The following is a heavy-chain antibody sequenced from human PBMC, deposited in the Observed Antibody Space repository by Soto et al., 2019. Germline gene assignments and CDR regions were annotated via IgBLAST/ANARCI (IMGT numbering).Heavy chain of an antibody. J-gene: IGHJ4*02. CDR3: ARGYWRFGESYYFDY. CDR1: GFTFSIYW. Sequence: GGSLRLSCVASGFTFSIYWMSWVRQAPGKGLEWVANIKEDGSEKYYVDSVRGRFTISRDNAKNSLYLEMNSLRAEGTATYYCARGYWRFGESYYFDYWGQGSLVTVS. V-gene: IGHV3-7*03. CDR2: IKEDGSEK. D-gene: IGHD3-10*01.